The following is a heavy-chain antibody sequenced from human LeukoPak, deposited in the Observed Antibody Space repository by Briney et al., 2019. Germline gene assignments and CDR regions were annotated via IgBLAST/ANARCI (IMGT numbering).Heavy chain of an antibody. Sequence: GGSLRLSCEASGFTFSNYAMSWVRQAPGKGLEWVSVISDGGGSTYYADSVKGRFTISRDDSKNTLYLQMNSLRAEDTAVYYCADRNGSTSAYWGQGTLVTVSS. V-gene: IGHV3-23*01. CDR2: ISDGGGST. CDR3: ADRNGSTSAY. D-gene: IGHD2-2*03. J-gene: IGHJ4*02. CDR1: GFTFSNYA.